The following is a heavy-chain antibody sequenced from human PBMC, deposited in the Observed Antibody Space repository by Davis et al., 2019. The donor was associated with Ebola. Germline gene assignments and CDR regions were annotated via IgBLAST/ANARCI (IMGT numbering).Heavy chain of an antibody. Sequence: GESLKISCAASGFTFSSYGMHWVRQAPGKGLEWVSVIYSGGSTYYADSVKGRFTISRDNSKNTLYLQMNSLRAEDTAVYYCARGRHRGYYFDYWGQGTLVTVSS. V-gene: IGHV3-53*01. CDR3: ARGRHRGYYFDY. D-gene: IGHD5-12*01. J-gene: IGHJ4*02. CDR1: GFTFSSYG. CDR2: IYSGGST.